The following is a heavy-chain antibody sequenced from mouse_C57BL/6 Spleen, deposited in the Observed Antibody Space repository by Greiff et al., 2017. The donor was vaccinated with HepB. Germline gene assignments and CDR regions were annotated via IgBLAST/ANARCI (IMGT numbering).Heavy chain of an antibody. V-gene: IGHV1-72*01. CDR3: AYGTAWFAY. D-gene: IGHD2-1*01. Sequence: VQLQQPGAELVKPGASVKLSCTASVYTFTSYWMHWVKQRPGRGLEWIGRIDPNSGGTKYNEKFKSKATLTVDKPTSTADMQLSSLTSEDSAVYYCAYGTAWFAYWGQGTLVTVSA. CDR1: VYTFTSYW. CDR2: IDPNSGGT. J-gene: IGHJ3*01.